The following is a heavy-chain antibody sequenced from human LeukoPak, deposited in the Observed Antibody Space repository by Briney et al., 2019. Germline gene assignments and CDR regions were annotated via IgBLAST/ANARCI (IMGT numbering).Heavy chain of an antibody. D-gene: IGHD6-19*01. J-gene: IGHJ4*02. V-gene: IGHV1-18*01. CDR3: ARFRAVAGTEWHYFDY. CDR2: ISAYNGNT. Sequence: ASVKVSCKASGYTFTSYGISWVRQAPGQGLEWMGWISAYNGNTNYAQKLQGRVTMTTDTSTSTAYMELRSLRSDDTAVYYCARFRAVAGTEWHYFDYWGQGTLVTVSS. CDR1: GYTFTSYG.